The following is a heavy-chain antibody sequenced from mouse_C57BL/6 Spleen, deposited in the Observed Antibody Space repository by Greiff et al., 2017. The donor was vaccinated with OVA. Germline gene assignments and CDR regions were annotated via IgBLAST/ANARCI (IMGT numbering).Heavy chain of an antibody. CDR2: IRSKSNNYAT. CDR1: GFSFNTYA. V-gene: IGHV10-1*01. CDR3: VRQLLSNGGYYAMDY. Sequence: DVMLVESGGGLVQPKGSLKLSCAASGFSFNTYAMNWVRQAPGKGLEWVARIRSKSNNYATYYADSVKDRFTISRDDSESMLYLQMNNLKTEDTAMYYCVRQLLSNGGYYAMDYWGQGTSVTVSS. D-gene: IGHD2-12*01. J-gene: IGHJ4*01.